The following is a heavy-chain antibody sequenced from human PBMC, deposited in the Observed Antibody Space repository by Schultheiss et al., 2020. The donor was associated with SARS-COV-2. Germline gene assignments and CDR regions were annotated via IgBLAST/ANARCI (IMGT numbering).Heavy chain of an antibody. V-gene: IGHV4-61*01. D-gene: IGHD3-22*01. CDR3: ARDKIVVVGGYGMDV. CDR1: AGSVSSGSYY. Sequence: SQTLSLTCTVSAGSVSSGSYYWTWIRQPPGKGLEWIGYIYYSGSTNYNPSLKSRVTISVDKSKNQFSLKLSSVTAADTAVYYCARDKIVVVGGYGMDVWGQGTTVTVSS. CDR2: IYYSGST. J-gene: IGHJ6*02.